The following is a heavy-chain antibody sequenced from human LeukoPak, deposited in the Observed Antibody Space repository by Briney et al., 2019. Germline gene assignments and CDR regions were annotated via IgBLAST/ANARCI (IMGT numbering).Heavy chain of an antibody. D-gene: IGHD3-16*02. CDR2: IYYSGST. Sequence: PSETLSLTCTVSGGSINSFYWSWIRQPPGKGLEWIGYIYYSGSTNYNPSLKSRVTISVDTSKNQFSLKLSSVTAADTAVYYCARDQNGLYGYWGQGTLVTVSS. V-gene: IGHV4-59*01. CDR3: ARDQNGLYGY. J-gene: IGHJ4*02. CDR1: GGSINSFY.